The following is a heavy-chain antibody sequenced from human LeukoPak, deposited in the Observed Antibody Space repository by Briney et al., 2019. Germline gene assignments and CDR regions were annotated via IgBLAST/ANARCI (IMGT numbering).Heavy chain of an antibody. CDR3: AKSTLGSSWFDY. V-gene: IGHV3-7*01. CDR2: INQDGSEK. J-gene: IGHJ4*02. CDR1: GFTFSRYW. Sequence: GGSLRLSCAASGFTFSRYWMSWVRQAPGKGLEWVANINQDGSEKYYVDSVKGRFTISRDNSKNTLYLQMNSLRAEDTAVYYCAKSTLGSSWFDYWGQGTLVTVSS. D-gene: IGHD6-13*01.